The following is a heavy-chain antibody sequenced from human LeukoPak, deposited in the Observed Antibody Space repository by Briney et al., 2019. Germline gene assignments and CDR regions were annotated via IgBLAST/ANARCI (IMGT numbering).Heavy chain of an antibody. CDR2: IIPILGIA. V-gene: IGHV1-69*04. CDR3: ASGRRWLQFPDY. D-gene: IGHD5-24*01. CDR1: GGTFSSYA. Sequence: ASVKVSCKASGGTFSSYAISWVRQAPGQGLEWMGRIIPILGIANYAQKFQGRVTITTDESTSTAYMELSSLRSEDTAVYYCASGRRWLQFPDYWGQGTLVTVSS. J-gene: IGHJ4*02.